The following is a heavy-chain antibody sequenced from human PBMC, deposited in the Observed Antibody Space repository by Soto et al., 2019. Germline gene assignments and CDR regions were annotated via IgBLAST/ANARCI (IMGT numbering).Heavy chain of an antibody. CDR1: GGTFSSYT. CDR2: ISPILGIA. CDR3: ASTTPYSSGSRAYYNCIDV. D-gene: IGHD6-19*01. V-gene: IGHV1-69*02. Sequence: SVKVSCKASGGTFSSYTISWVRQAPGQGLEWMGRISPILGIANYAQRFQGRVTITADKSTSTAYMELSSLRSEDTAVYYCASTTPYSSGSRAYYNCIDVWGKGTTVTVSS. J-gene: IGHJ6*04.